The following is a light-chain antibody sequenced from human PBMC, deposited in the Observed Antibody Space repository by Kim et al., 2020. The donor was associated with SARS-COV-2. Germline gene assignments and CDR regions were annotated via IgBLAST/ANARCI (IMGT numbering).Light chain of an antibody. CDR1: NSDVGSFNL. CDR3: CSYAGRDTWV. CDR2: EVS. J-gene: IGLJ3*02. V-gene: IGLV2-23*02. Sequence: GQSITISCTGTNSDVGSFNLVSWYQQLPGKAPKLIIFEVSKRPSGVSNRFSASKSGNTASLSISGLQAEDESDYHCCSYAGRDTWVFGGGTQLTVL.